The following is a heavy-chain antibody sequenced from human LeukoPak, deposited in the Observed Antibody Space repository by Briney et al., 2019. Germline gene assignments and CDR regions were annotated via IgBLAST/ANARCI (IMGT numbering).Heavy chain of an antibody. CDR3: AKNGIYTSGWYGGYFDY. Sequence: GVSLSLSCSASGFPFSTYARYWVRQAKGKGLEYVSTISSKGGSTYYVDSVKGRFTTSRDNSKSTLYLQMSSLRAEDTAVYYCAKNGIYTSGWYGGYFDYWGQGTLVTVSS. V-gene: IGHV3-64D*09. D-gene: IGHD6-19*01. J-gene: IGHJ4*02. CDR1: GFPFSTYA. CDR2: ISSKGGST.